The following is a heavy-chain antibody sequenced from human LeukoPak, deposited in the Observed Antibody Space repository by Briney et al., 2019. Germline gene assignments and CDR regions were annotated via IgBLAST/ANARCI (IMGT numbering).Heavy chain of an antibody. Sequence: PGGPLRLSCAASGFIVSSNYMSWVRQAPGKGLEWVSVIYSGGATYYADSVKGRFTISRDNSKNMLYLQMNSLRAEDTAVYYCARGPIVGPTKGFDPWGQGTLVTVSS. D-gene: IGHD1-26*01. V-gene: IGHV3-53*01. J-gene: IGHJ5*02. CDR2: IYSGGAT. CDR3: ARGPIVGPTKGFDP. CDR1: GFIVSSNY.